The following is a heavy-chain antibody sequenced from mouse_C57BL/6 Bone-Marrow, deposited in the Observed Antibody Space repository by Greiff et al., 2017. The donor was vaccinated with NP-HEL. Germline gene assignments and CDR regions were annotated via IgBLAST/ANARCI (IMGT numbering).Heavy chain of an antibody. D-gene: IGHD2-4*01. Sequence: QVQLQQPGAELVKLGASVKLSSKPSGSTFTSYWMHWLKQRPGQGLEWIGMIHPNSGSTNSNEKFKSKATLLVANPSGPAYRHLSTLTSEDSAVYYCARSIGIYYDYYYAMEYWGQGTSVTVSS. J-gene: IGHJ4*01. CDR2: IHPNSGST. CDR1: GSTFTSYW. CDR3: ARSIGIYYDYYYAMEY. V-gene: IGHV1-64*01.